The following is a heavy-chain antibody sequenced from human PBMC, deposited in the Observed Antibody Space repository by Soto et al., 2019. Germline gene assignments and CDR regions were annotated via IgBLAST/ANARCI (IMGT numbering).Heavy chain of an antibody. Sequence: GESLKISCKGSGYSFTSYWIGWVHQMPGKGLEWMGIIYPGDSDTRYSPSFQGQVTISADKSISTAYLQWSSLKASDTAMYYCARSTYYYGSGSSTDYGMDVWGQGTTVTVSS. CDR2: IYPGDSDT. CDR3: ARSTYYYGSGSSTDYGMDV. V-gene: IGHV5-51*07. J-gene: IGHJ6*02. D-gene: IGHD3-10*01. CDR1: GYSFTSYW.